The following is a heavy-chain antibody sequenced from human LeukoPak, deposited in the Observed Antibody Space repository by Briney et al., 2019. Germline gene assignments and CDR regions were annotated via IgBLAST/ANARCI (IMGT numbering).Heavy chain of an antibody. Sequence: SVKVSCKASGGTFSSYAISWVRQAPGQGLEWMGGIIPIFGTANYAQKFQGRVTITADKSTSTAYMELSSLRSEDTAVYYCAEMTTVTAGHFQHWSQGTLVTVSS. CDR2: IIPIFGTA. J-gene: IGHJ1*01. V-gene: IGHV1-69*06. D-gene: IGHD4-17*01. CDR3: AEMTTVTAGHFQH. CDR1: GGTFSSYA.